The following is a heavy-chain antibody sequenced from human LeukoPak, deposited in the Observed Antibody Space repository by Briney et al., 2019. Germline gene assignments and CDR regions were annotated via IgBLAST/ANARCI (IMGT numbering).Heavy chain of an antibody. J-gene: IGHJ3*02. Sequence: GGSLRLSCAASGFTFSSYGMHWVRQAPGKGLEWVAFIRYDGSNKYYADSVKGRFTISRDNSKNTLYLQMNSLRAEDTAVYYCAKGPLQIFGVVIIGFDIWGQGTMVTVSS. D-gene: IGHD3-3*01. CDR2: IRYDGSNK. V-gene: IGHV3-30*02. CDR3: AKGPLQIFGVVIIGFDI. CDR1: GFTFSSYG.